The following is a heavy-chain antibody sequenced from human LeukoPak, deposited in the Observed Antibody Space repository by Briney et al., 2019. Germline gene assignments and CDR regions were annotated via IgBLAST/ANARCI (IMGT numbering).Heavy chain of an antibody. D-gene: IGHD5-12*01. Sequence: TGGSLRLSCAASGFTFSSYEMNWVRQAPGKGLEWVSYISSSGSTIYYADSVKGRFTISRDNAKNSLYLQMNSLRAEDTAMYYCARAQVRGYSGYGDYWGQGTLVTVSS. CDR1: GFTFSSYE. CDR3: ARAQVRGYSGYGDY. CDR2: ISSSGSTI. J-gene: IGHJ4*02. V-gene: IGHV3-48*03.